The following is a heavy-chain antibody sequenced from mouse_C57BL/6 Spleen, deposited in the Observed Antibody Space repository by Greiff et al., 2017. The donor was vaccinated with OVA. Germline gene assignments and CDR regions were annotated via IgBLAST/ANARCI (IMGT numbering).Heavy chain of an antibody. CDR1: GFTFSDYG. D-gene: IGHD2-4*01. CDR2: ISSGSSTT. J-gene: IGHJ4*01. V-gene: IGHV5-17*01. CDR3: ARPRYYDCSYYAMDY. Sequence: EVQLVESGGGLVKPGGSLKLSCAASGFTFSDYGMHWVRQAPEKGLEWVAYISSGSSTTYYAETVKGRFTISRDNAKNTPFLQMTSLRSEDTAMYYCARPRYYDCSYYAMDYWGQGTSVTVSS.